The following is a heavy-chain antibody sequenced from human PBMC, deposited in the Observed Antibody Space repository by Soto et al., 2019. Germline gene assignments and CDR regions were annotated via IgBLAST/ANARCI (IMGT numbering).Heavy chain of an antibody. CDR1: GGSLSSYY. V-gene: IGHV4-59*01. D-gene: IGHD3-22*01. CDR2: IYCSGST. CDR3: ARERLDYYYDSSGYYHPFDY. Sequence: KPPETLSLTCTVSGGSLSSYYWSWIRQPPGKGLEWIGYIYCSGSTNYNPALKSRVTISVDTSKNQSSLKLSSVTAADTAVYYCARERLDYYYDSSGYYHPFDYWGQGTLGTVS. J-gene: IGHJ4*02.